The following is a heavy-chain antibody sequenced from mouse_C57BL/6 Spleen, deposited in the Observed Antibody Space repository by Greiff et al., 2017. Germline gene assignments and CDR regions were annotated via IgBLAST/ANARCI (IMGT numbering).Heavy chain of an antibody. Sequence: QVQLQQSDAELVKPGASVKISCKVSGYTFTDHTIHWMQQRPEQGLEWIGYIYPRDGSTKYNEKFKGKATLTADKSSSTAYMQLNSLTSDDSAVYFCAKAQGVDEYGGFAYWGQGTLVTVSA. CDR2: IYPRDGST. CDR1: GYTFTDHT. CDR3: AKAQGVDEYGGFAY. J-gene: IGHJ3*01. V-gene: IGHV1-78*01. D-gene: IGHD5-1*01.